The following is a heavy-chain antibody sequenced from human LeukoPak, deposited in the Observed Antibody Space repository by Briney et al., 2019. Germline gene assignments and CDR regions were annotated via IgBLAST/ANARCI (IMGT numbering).Heavy chain of an antibody. J-gene: IGHJ5*02. V-gene: IGHV1-2*02. CDR2: INPNSGGT. CDR3: ARPRDYLETWFDP. D-gene: IGHD3-16*01. CDR1: GYTFTGYY. Sequence: ASVKVSCKASGYTFTGYYMHWVRQAPGQGLEWMGWINPNSGGTNYAQKFQGRVTMTRDTSISTAYMELSRLRSDDTAVYYCARPRDYLETWFDPWGQGTLVTVSS.